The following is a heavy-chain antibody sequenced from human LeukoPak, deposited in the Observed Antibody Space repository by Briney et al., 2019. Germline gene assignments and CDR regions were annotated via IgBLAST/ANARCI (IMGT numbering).Heavy chain of an antibody. CDR1: GFTFSSYW. CDR2: ISSSSSYI. D-gene: IGHD4-17*01. Sequence: GGPLRLSCTASGFTFSSYWMNWVRQAPGKGLEWVSSISSSSSYIYYADSVKGRFTISRDNAKNSLYLQMNSLRAEDTAVYYCARDGRGDYGIQWGQGTLVTVSS. V-gene: IGHV3-21*01. CDR3: ARDGRGDYGIQ. J-gene: IGHJ4*02.